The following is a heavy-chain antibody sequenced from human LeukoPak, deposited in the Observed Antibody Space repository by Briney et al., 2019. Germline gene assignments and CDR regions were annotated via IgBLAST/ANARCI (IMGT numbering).Heavy chain of an antibody. CDR1: GLTFSNYA. CDR3: ATSFTSSGWRYFDY. D-gene: IGHD6-19*01. Sequence: GGSLRLSCAASGLTFSNYALSWVRQAPGKGLEWVSALSSSGGNAKYADSVKGRFTISRDNSKNTLYLQMNSLRAEDTAVYYCATSFTSSGWRYFDYWGQGTLVTVSS. J-gene: IGHJ4*02. CDR2: LSSSGGNA. V-gene: IGHV3-23*01.